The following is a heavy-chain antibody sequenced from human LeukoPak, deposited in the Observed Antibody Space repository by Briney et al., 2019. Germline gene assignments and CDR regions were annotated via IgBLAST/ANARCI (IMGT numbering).Heavy chain of an antibody. Sequence: PGGSLRLSCAASGFTFSSYGMHWVRQALGKGLEWVAFTRYDGNNKYYTDSVKGRFTVSRDNSKNTLYLQMNSLRAEDTAVYYCASEGVVGGGAHFDYWGQGALVTVSS. V-gene: IGHV3-30*02. CDR3: ASEGVVGGGAHFDY. CDR2: TRYDGNNK. J-gene: IGHJ4*02. CDR1: GFTFSSYG. D-gene: IGHD1-26*01.